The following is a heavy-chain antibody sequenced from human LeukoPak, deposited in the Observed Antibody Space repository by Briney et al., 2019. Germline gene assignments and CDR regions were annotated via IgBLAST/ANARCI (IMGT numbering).Heavy chain of an antibody. CDR1: GFTFRSYG. J-gene: IGHJ4*02. Sequence: PGGSLSLSGAASGFTFRSYGMHWVRQAPGKGLEWVAFIRYDGSNKYYADSVKGRFTISRDNSKNTLYLQMNSLRAEDTAVYYCAKEPKCTNGLCIDYYFDSWGQGTLVTVSS. CDR3: AKEPKCTNGLCIDYYFDS. D-gene: IGHD2-8*01. CDR2: IRYDGSNK. V-gene: IGHV3-30*02.